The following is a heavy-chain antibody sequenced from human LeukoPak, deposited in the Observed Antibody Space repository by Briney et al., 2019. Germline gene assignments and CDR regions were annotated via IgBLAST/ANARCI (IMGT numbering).Heavy chain of an antibody. V-gene: IGHV3-23*01. CDR1: GFTFSSYA. Sequence: RGSLRLSCAASGFTFSSYAMSWVRQAPGKGLEWVSAISGSGGSTYYADSVKGRFTISRDNSKNTLYLQMNSLRAEDTAVYYCSKVGGDRSTWYVSRSEYFQHWGQGTLVTVSS. D-gene: IGHD6-13*01. J-gene: IGHJ1*01. CDR2: ISGSGGST. CDR3: SKVGGDRSTWYVSRSEYFQH.